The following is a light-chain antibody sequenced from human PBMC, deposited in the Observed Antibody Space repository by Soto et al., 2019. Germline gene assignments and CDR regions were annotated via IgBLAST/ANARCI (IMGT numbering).Light chain of an antibody. V-gene: IGKV1-17*01. CDR1: QGIGSD. CDR2: AAS. J-gene: IGKJ4*01. Sequence: DIHMTQSPSSLSASVGDRVTITCRASQGIGSDLGWYQQKPGKAPKRLIYAASSLQSGVPSRFSGRGSGTEFTLTISSLQPEDFATYYCLQHNSYPPTFGGGTKVEIK. CDR3: LQHNSYPPT.